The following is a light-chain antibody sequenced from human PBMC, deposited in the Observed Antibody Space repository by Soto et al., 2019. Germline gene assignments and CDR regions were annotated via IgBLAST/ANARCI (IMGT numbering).Light chain of an antibody. CDR3: QQRSNWPPVIT. V-gene: IGKV3-11*01. J-gene: IGKJ5*01. CDR2: DAS. Sequence: DILLTQSPATLSLSPGERATLSCRASQSFSGYLAWYQQKPGQGPRLLIYDASKRATGIPARFSGRGSGTAFTLTISSLEPEDFAVYYCQQRSNWPPVITFGQGTRLEIK. CDR1: QSFSGY.